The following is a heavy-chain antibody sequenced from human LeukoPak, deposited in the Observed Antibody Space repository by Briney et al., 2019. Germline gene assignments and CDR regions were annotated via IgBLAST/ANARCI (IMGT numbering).Heavy chain of an antibody. D-gene: IGHD1-14*01. CDR2: IYYSGST. Sequence: SETLSLTCNVSGGSISSYYWSWIRQPPGKGLEWIGYIYYSGSTNYNPSLESRVTISVDTSKNQFSLKLNSVTAADTAVYYCARRGNRSYWYFDLWGRGTLVTVSS. CDR3: ARRGNRSYWYFDL. V-gene: IGHV4-59*01. CDR1: GGSISSYY. J-gene: IGHJ2*01.